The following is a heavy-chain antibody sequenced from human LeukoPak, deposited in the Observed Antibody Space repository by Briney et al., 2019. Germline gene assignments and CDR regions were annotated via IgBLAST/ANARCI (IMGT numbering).Heavy chain of an antibody. CDR2: IYYSGST. Sequence: SETLSLTCTVSGGSISSDNYYWSWIRQHPGKGLEWIGYIYYSGSTYYNPSLKSRVTISVDTSKNQFSLKLSSVTAADTAVYYCARAGGFFSPFGYWGQGTLVTVSS. J-gene: IGHJ4*02. CDR3: ARAGGFFSPFGY. V-gene: IGHV4-31*03. D-gene: IGHD3-3*01. CDR1: GGSISSDNYY.